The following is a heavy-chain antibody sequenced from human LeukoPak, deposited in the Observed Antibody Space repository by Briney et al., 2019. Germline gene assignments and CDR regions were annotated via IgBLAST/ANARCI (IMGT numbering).Heavy chain of an antibody. V-gene: IGHV3-30*04. CDR3: ARDLLNYGSAYYDVGIFDS. J-gene: IGHJ4*02. D-gene: IGHD3-10*01. CDR1: GFSFSTSG. CDR2: ISKDGRKN. Sequence: GGSLRFSCEASGFSFSTSGVHWVRQAPGKGLEWMAVISKDGRKNHYADSVKGRFTISRDNSKSTLFLQMNSLRPEDTAIYYCARDLLNYGSAYYDVGIFDSWGQGTLVTVSS.